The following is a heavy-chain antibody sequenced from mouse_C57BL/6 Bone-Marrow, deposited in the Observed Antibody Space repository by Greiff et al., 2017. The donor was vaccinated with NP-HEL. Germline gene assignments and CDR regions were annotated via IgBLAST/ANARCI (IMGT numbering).Heavy chain of an antibody. V-gene: IGHV5-4*01. CDR1: GFTFSSYA. D-gene: IGHD2-5*01. CDR3: ARDNYSNYLAY. Sequence: DVMLVESGGGLVKPGGSLKLSCAASGFTFSSYAMSWVRQTPEKRLEWVATISDGGSYTYYPDNVKGRFTISRDNAKNNLYLQMSHLKSEDTAMYYCARDNYSNYLAYWGQGTLVTVSA. CDR2: ISDGGSYT. J-gene: IGHJ3*01.